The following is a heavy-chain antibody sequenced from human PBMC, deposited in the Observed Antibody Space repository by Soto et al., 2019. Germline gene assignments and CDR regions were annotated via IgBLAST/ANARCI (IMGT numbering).Heavy chain of an antibody. D-gene: IGHD3-22*01. CDR3: AGLLNYDSSGYYFSSIDY. Sequence: SETLSLTCTVSGGSISSYYWSWIRQPPGKGLEWIGYIYYSGSTNYNPSLKSRVTISVDTSKNQFSLKLSSVTAADTAVYYCAGLLNYDSSGYYFSSIDYWGQGTLVTVSS. J-gene: IGHJ4*02. V-gene: IGHV4-59*01. CDR2: IYYSGST. CDR1: GGSISSYY.